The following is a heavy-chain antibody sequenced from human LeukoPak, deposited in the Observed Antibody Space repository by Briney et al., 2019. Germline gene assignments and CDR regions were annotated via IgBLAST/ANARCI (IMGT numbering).Heavy chain of an antibody. D-gene: IGHD3-22*01. Sequence: TSQTLFLTCTVSGGSISSGDYYWSRIRQPPGKGLEWIGYIYYSGSTYYNPSLKSRVTISVDTSKNQFSLKLSSVTAADTAVYYCAREFDYYDSSGPRNWFDPWGQGTLVTVSS. CDR3: AREFDYYDSSGPRNWFDP. CDR2: IYYSGST. V-gene: IGHV4-30-4*08. CDR1: GGSISSGDYY. J-gene: IGHJ5*02.